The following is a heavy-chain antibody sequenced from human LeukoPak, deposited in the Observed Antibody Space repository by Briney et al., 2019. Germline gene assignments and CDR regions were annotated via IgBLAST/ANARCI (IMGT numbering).Heavy chain of an antibody. CDR3: ARGGTLRYFDWLLGWFDP. CDR1: GGSISSSTYY. J-gene: IGHJ5*02. CDR2: INHSGST. Sequence: SETLSLTCTVSGGSISSSTYYWGWIRQPPGKGLEWIGEINHSGSTNYNPSLKSRVTISVDTSKNQFSLKLSSVTAADTAVYYCARGGTLRYFDWLLGWFDPWGQGTLVTVSS. V-gene: IGHV4-39*07. D-gene: IGHD3-9*01.